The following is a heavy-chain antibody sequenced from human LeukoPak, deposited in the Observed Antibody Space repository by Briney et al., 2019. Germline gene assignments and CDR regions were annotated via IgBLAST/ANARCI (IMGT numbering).Heavy chain of an antibody. D-gene: IGHD3-22*01. CDR1: GGSISSSSYY. CDR2: IYYSGST. Sequence: SETLSLTCTVPGGSISSSSYYWGRICQPRGKGLVWIGSIYYSGSTYYNPALKSRVTISVDTSKNQFPLKLSSVTAADTAVYSCARLSDYYSLFDYWGQGTLVTVSS. J-gene: IGHJ4*02. CDR3: ARLSDYYSLFDY. V-gene: IGHV4-39*01.